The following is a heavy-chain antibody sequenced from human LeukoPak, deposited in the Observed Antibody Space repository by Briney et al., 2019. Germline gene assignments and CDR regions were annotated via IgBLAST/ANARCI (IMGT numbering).Heavy chain of an antibody. D-gene: IGHD2-8*02. V-gene: IGHV1-69*04. Sequence: ASVKVSCKASGDTFSSHEISWVRQAPGQELEWMGRIIPLLGTANYAQKFQGRVTIIADKSTSTAYMELTGLRFDDTAVYYCVRRIYCTGGGTCYDGWSDPWGQGTLVTVSS. J-gene: IGHJ5*02. CDR3: VRRIYCTGGGTCYDGWSDP. CDR2: IIPLLGTA. CDR1: GDTFSSHE.